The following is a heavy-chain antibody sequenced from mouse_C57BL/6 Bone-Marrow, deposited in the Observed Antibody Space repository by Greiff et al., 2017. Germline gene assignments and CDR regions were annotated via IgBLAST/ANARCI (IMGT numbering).Heavy chain of an antibody. CDR1: GYTFTDYE. Sequence: QVQLQQSGAELVRPGASVTLSCKASGYTFTDYEMHWVKQTPVHGLEWIGAIDPETGGTAYNQKFKGKAILTADKSSSTAYMELRSLTSEDSAVYYWTIYYGVGDYAMDYWGQGTSVTVSA. D-gene: IGHD2-13*01. V-gene: IGHV1-15*01. J-gene: IGHJ4*01. CDR2: IDPETGGT. CDR3: TIYYGVGDYAMDY.